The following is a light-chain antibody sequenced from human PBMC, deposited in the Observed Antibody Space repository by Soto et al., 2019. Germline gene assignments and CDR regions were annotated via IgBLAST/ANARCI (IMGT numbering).Light chain of an antibody. CDR1: QSVSSSY. Sequence: EIVLTQSPATLSLSPGERATLSCRASQSVSSSYLAWYQQKPGQAPRFLIYGASARATGIPTRFSGSGSGTEFTLTITSLQSEDFAVYFCQQYNNWPVTFGQGTRLEIK. V-gene: IGKV3-15*01. CDR3: QQYNNWPVT. CDR2: GAS. J-gene: IGKJ5*01.